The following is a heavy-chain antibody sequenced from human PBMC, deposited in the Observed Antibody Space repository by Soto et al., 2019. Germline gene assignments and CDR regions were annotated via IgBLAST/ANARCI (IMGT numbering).Heavy chain of an antibody. V-gene: IGHV4-34*01. Sequence: PSETLSLTCGVHGGSFSGYYWTWIRQSPGKGLEWIGEVSHSGGINYSPSLKGRVTISVDTSNNTFSLKLSSVTAADTAVYFCAINSSKGDIVVVPAANSYYYGMDVWGQGTTVTVSS. D-gene: IGHD2-2*01. J-gene: IGHJ6*02. CDR2: VSHSGGI. CDR1: GGSFSGYY. CDR3: AINSSKGDIVVVPAANSYYYGMDV.